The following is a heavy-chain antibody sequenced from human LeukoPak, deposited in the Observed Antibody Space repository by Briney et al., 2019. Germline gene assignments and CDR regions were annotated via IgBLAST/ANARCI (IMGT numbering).Heavy chain of an antibody. CDR2: ISSRSSYI. CDR1: GFTFSDYY. V-gene: IGHV3-11*06. CDR3: ARGKTSQNIVTRKTYNWFDP. D-gene: IGHD2/OR15-2a*01. J-gene: IGHJ5*02. Sequence: GGSLRLSCVASGFTFSDYYMSWIRQAPGKGLEWVSSISSRSSYIYYADSVKGRFTISRDNAKNSLYLQMNSLRAEDTAVYYCARGKTSQNIVTRKTYNWFDPWGQGTLVTVSS.